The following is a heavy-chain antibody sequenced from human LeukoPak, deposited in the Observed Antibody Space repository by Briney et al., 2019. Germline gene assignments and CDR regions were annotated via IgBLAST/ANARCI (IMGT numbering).Heavy chain of an antibody. CDR3: ARQMVRRGNYDFWSGVNYFDY. J-gene: IGHJ4*02. V-gene: IGHV4-34*01. CDR1: GGSFSGYY. Sequence: PSETLSLTCAVYGGSFSGYYWSWIRQPPGKGLEWIGEINHRGSTSYNPSLMSRVTILVDTSKSHFSLKLSSVTAADTAVYYCARQMVRRGNYDFWSGVNYFDYWGQGTLVTVSS. CDR2: INHRGST. D-gene: IGHD3-3*01.